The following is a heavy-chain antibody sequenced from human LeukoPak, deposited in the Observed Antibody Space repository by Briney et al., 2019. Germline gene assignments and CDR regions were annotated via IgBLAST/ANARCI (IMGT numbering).Heavy chain of an antibody. CDR1: GFNFSSYG. Sequence: GGSLRLSCAASGFNFSSYGMHWVRQAPGKGLDWVAVIWFDGNYKFYPDSVKGRFTISRDNSKNTLYLQMNSLRAEDTAVYYCARDRLAVTTFDYWGQGTLVTVSS. V-gene: IGHV3-33*01. CDR2: IWFDGNYK. CDR3: ARDRLAVTTFDY. J-gene: IGHJ4*02. D-gene: IGHD4-17*01.